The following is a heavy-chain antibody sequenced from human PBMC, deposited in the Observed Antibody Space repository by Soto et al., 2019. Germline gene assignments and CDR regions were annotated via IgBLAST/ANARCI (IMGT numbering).Heavy chain of an antibody. D-gene: IGHD1-1*01. Sequence: PSETLSLTCTVSGGSISSGDYYWSWIRQPPGKGLEWIGYIYYSGSTYYSPSLKSRVTISVDTSKNQFSLKLSSVTAADTAVYYCARDSSGFGKTYGMDVWGQGTTVTVSS. J-gene: IGHJ6*02. V-gene: IGHV4-30-4*01. CDR1: GGSISSGDYY. CDR2: IYYSGST. CDR3: ARDSSGFGKTYGMDV.